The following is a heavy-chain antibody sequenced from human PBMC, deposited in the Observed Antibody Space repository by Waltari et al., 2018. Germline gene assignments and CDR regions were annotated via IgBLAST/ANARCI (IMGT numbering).Heavy chain of an antibody. D-gene: IGHD2-15*01. CDR1: GGSISSSSYY. CDR3: ARSHCSGGSCYSYYYYGMDV. Sequence: QLQLQESGPGLVKPSETLSLTCTVSGGSISSSSYYWGWIRQPPGKGLEWIGSIYYSGSTYYNPSLKSRVTISVDTSKNQFSLKLSSVTAADTAVYYCARSHCSGGSCYSYYYYGMDVWGQGTTDTVSS. V-gene: IGHV4-39*07. J-gene: IGHJ6*02. CDR2: IYYSGST.